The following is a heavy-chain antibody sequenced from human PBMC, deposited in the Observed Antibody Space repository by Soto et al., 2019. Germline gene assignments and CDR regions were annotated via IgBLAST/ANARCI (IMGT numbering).Heavy chain of an antibody. CDR3: ARDLECSSTICYFFDY. CDR2: INPNSGGT. Sequence: ASVKVSCKASGYTFTGYYMHWVRQAPGQGLEWMGWINPNSGGTNYAQKFQGRVTMTRDTSISTAYMELSRLRSDDTAVYYCARDLECSSTICYFFDYWGQGTLVTVSS. D-gene: IGHD2-2*01. V-gene: IGHV1-2*02. J-gene: IGHJ4*02. CDR1: GYTFTGYY.